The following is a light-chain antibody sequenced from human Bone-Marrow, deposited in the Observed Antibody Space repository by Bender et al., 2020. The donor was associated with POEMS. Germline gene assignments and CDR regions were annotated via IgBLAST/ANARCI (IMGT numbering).Light chain of an antibody. CDR3: QSYDNSLGGWV. J-gene: IGLJ3*02. CDR1: SSDVGVYDY. Sequence: QSALTQPPSASGSRGQPVTISCTGTSSDVGVYDYVSWYQQHSGKAPKLIIYEVTKRPSGVPDRFSGSKSGNTASLTVSGLQAEDEGDYYCQSYDNSLGGWVFGGGTKLTVL. V-gene: IGLV2-8*01. CDR2: EVT.